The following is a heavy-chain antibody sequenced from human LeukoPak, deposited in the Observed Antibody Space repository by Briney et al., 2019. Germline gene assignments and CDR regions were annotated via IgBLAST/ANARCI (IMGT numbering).Heavy chain of an antibody. J-gene: IGHJ4*02. D-gene: IGHD6-6*01. CDR3: ARTESSIAARPGNY. Sequence: GGSLRLSCAASGFTVSSNYMSWVRQAPGKGLEWVSVIYSGGSIYYADSVKGRFTISRDNAKNSLYLQMNSLRAEDTAVYYCARTESSIAARPGNYWGQGALVTVSS. V-gene: IGHV3-66*01. CDR1: GFTVSSNY. CDR2: IYSGGSI.